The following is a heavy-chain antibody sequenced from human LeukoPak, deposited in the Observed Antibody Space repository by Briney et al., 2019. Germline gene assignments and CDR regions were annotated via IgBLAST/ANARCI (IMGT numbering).Heavy chain of an antibody. CDR1: GGSISSGGYY. CDR3: ARDQTPYYDFCSGYLSSGELYNWFDP. V-gene: IGHV4-31*03. Sequence: MPSETLSLTCTVSGGSISSGGYYWSWIRQHPGKGLEWIGYIYYSGSTYYNPSLKSRVTISVDTSKNQFSLKLSSVTAADTAVYYCARDQTPYYDFCSGYLSSGELYNWFDPWGQGTLVTVSS. D-gene: IGHD3-3*01. CDR2: IYYSGST. J-gene: IGHJ5*02.